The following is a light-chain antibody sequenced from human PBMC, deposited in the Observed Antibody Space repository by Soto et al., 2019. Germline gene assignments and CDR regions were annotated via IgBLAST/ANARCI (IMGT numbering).Light chain of an antibody. CDR1: QSVSSN. V-gene: IGKV3-15*01. CDR2: GAS. Sequence: EIVVTQSPATLSVSPGERATLSCRASQSVSSNLAWYQQKPGQAPRLLIYGASTRATGIPARFSGSGSGTEFTLTIGSLQSEDFAVYYCQQYNNWPLTFGQGTRLEIK. J-gene: IGKJ5*01. CDR3: QQYNNWPLT.